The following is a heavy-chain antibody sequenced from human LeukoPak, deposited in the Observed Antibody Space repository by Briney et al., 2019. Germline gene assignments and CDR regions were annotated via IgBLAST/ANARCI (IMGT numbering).Heavy chain of an antibody. V-gene: IGHV4-39*01. CDR1: GGSISSSIYY. CDR2: MYYSGSA. J-gene: IGHJ4*02. Sequence: SETLSLTCTVSGGSISSSIYYWGWIRQPPGKGVEGVGSMYYSGSAYYKPSLKSRVTISVDTANTKYSLEMRSVAAADTAVYYCARHKDMGATLTPFDYWGQGTLVTVSS. D-gene: IGHD4-17*01. CDR3: ARHKDMGATLTPFDY.